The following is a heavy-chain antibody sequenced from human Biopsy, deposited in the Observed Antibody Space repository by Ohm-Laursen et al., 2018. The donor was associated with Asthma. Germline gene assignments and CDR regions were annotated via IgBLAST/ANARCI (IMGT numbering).Heavy chain of an antibody. Sequence: ASVKVPCNISGCSLTDLSMHWVRQAPGQGLEWMGGHDHEEGGTVNARRFQGRVTMTEDTSTDTAYMELSSLSSDDTAVYYCASDFPKDYVRYNFQFWGQGTLVTVSS. CDR1: GCSLTDLS. D-gene: IGHD4-17*01. CDR3: ASDFPKDYVRYNFQF. J-gene: IGHJ4*02. CDR2: HDHEEGGT. V-gene: IGHV1-24*01.